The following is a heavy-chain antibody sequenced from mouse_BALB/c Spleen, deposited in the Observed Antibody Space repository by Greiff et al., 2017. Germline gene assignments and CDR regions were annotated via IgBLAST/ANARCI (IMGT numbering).Heavy chain of an antibody. D-gene: IGHD2-4*01. Sequence: EVKLMESGGGLVQPGGSRKLSCAASGFTFSSFGMHWVRQAPEKGLEWVAYISSGSSTIYYADTVKGRFTISRDNPKNTLFLQMTSLRSEDTAMYYCARGDYLAYWGQGTLVTVSA. CDR1: GFTFSSFG. V-gene: IGHV5-17*02. CDR2: ISSGSSTI. CDR3: ARGDYLAY. J-gene: IGHJ3*01.